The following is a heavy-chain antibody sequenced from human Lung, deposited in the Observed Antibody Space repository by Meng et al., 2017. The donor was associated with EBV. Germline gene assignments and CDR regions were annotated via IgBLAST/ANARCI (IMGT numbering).Heavy chain of an antibody. J-gene: IGHJ4*02. CDR2: INTNTGNP. D-gene: IGHD3-10*01. V-gene: IGHV7-4-1*02. CDR1: GYTFNTYA. CDR3: ASTPGSYYDF. Sequence: QVQVVQSGSELKKPGASVKVSCKASGYTFNTYAMNWVRQAPGQGLEWVGWINTNTGNPTYAQGFTGRYVFSLDTSVSTAYLQISSLKAEDSAVYYCASTPGSYYDFWGQGTLVTVSS.